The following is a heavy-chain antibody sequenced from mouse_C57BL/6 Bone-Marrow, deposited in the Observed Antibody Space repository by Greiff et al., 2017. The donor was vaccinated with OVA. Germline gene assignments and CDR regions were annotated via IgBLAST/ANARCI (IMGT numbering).Heavy chain of an antibody. CDR1: GYTFTDYE. V-gene: IGHV1-15*01. CDR3: TRSGDYYGSRYYAMDY. CDR2: IDPETGGT. J-gene: IGHJ4*01. D-gene: IGHD1-1*01. Sequence: QVQLQQYGAELVRPGASVTLSCKASGYTFTDYEMHWVKQTPVHGLEWIGAIDPETGGTAYNQKFKGKAILTADKSSSTAYMELRSLTSEDSAVYYCTRSGDYYGSRYYAMDYWGQGTSVTVSS.